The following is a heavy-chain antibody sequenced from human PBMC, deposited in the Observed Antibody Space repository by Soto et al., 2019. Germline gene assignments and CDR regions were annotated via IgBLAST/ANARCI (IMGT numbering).Heavy chain of an antibody. J-gene: IGHJ6*01. CDR3: ARGAASSSFQFSFYGLDV. CDR2: IYFGGSP. Sequence: PSETLSITCNFSVGSLNDYYWTWIRQFPGKGLQLVGCIYFGGSPNSNTSLKNRVSISVDTSKSQFSMRLTSVTAADTAVYYCARGAASSSFQFSFYGLDVWGPGTTVTVSS. D-gene: IGHD2-21*01. CDR1: VGSLNDYY. V-gene: IGHV4-59*01.